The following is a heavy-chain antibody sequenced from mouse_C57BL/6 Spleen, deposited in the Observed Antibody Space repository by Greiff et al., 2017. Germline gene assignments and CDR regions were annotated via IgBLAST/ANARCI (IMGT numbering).Heavy chain of an antibody. D-gene: IGHD1-1*01. CDR3: AKPGFTTVVATGEGYFDV. V-gene: IGHV2-3*01. CDR1: GFSLTSYG. J-gene: IGHJ1*03. CDR2: IWGDGST. Sequence: QVQLKESGPGLVAPSQSLSITCTVSGFSLTSYGVSWVRQPPGKGLEWLGVIWGDGSTNYHSALISRLSISKDNSKSQVFLKLNSLPTDDTATYYCAKPGFTTVVATGEGYFDVWGTGTTVTVSS.